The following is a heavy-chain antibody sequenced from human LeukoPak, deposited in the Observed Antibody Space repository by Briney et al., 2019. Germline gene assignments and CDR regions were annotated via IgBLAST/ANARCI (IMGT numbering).Heavy chain of an antibody. J-gene: IGHJ5*02. CDR2: IYYSGST. CDR1: GGSISSSSYY. Sequence: PSETLSLTCTVSGGSISSSSYYWGWIRQPPGKGLEWIGSIYYSGSTYYNPSLKSRVTISVDTSKNQFSLKLSSVTAADTAVYYCARGATYYDILTGYILRNNWFGPWGQGTLVTVSS. D-gene: IGHD3-9*01. CDR3: ARGATYYDILTGYILRNNWFGP. V-gene: IGHV4-39*01.